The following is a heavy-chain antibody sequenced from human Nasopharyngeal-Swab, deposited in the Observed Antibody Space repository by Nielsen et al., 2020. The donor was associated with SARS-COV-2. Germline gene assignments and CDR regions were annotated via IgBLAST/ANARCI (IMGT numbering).Heavy chain of an antibody. V-gene: IGHV3-9*01. CDR3: VKDNLLRAFDL. Sequence: GGSLRLSCAASGFTFDDYAIHWVRHAPGRGLEWVSGISWDSGNIGYADSVKGRFTISRDNAKNSLYLQMNSLRAEDTALYYCVKDNLLRAFDLWGQGTMVTVSS. D-gene: IGHD2-15*01. J-gene: IGHJ3*01. CDR2: ISWDSGNI. CDR1: GFTFDDYA.